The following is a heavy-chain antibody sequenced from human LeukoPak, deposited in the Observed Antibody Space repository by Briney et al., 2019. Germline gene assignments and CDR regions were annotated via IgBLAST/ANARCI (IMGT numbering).Heavy chain of an antibody. CDR1: GFTFSTCR. CDR3: ATVSGSYLDFQH. CDR2: ISGTSDTI. Sequence: PGGSLRLSCAASGFTFSTCRMNWVRQAPGKGLEWVSFISGTSDTIYYADSVKGRFTISRDNTKNSLYLQMNSLRVEDTAVYYCATVSGSYLDFQHWGQGTLVTVSS. J-gene: IGHJ1*01. V-gene: IGHV3-48*04. D-gene: IGHD3-10*01.